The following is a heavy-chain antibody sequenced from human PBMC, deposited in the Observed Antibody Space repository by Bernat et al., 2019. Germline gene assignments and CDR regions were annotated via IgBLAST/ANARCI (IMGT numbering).Heavy chain of an antibody. CDR2: IYGGGRT. V-gene: IGHV3-66*01. D-gene: IGHD4-23*01. Sequence: EVQLVESGGGLVQPGGSLRLSCTASGFSVSTNHVSWVRQAPGKGLECVSVIYGGGRTYYADSVKDRFNITRDSTKNTVSLLINSLGAEDTAMYFCTGYGGNSVWGQGTLVTVSS. CDR3: TGYGGNSV. CDR1: GFSVSTNH. J-gene: IGHJ4*02.